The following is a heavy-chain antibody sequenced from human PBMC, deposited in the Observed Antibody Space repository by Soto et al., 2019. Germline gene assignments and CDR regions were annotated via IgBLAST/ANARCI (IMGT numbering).Heavy chain of an antibody. CDR2: ISTKNGNP. CDR1: GYTFINHG. V-gene: IGHV1-18*01. D-gene: IGHD3-22*01. CDR3: ARDRDTSGYYFYYYGMDV. Sequence: ASVKDSCKASGYTFINHGVSWVRQAPGQGLEWMGWISTKNGNPKYGQKFQDRVSMTIDTSTSTVYMELRSLRPDDTAVYYCARDRDTSGYYFYYYGMDVWGQGTTVTVSS. J-gene: IGHJ6*02.